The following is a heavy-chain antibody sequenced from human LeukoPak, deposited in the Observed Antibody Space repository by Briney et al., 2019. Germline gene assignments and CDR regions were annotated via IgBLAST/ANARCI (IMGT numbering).Heavy chain of an antibody. Sequence: GGSLRLSCAASGFTFSTYGMTWVRQAPGKGLEWLANVKQDGSEKYYVDSVKGRFTISRDNAKNSLYLQMNSLRAEDTAVYYCAGGNDFDYWGQGTLVTVSS. D-gene: IGHD3-16*01. CDR1: GFTFSTYG. J-gene: IGHJ4*02. CDR2: VKQDGSEK. V-gene: IGHV3-7*01. CDR3: AGGNDFDY.